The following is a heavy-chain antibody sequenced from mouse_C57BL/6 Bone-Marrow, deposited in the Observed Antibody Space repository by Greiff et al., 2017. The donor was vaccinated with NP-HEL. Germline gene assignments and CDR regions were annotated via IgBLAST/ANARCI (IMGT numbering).Heavy chain of an antibody. Sequence: VQLQQSGAELVRPGASVKLSCTASGFNIKDYYMHWVKQRPEQGLEWIGRIDPEDGDTEYAPKFQGKATMTADTSTNTAYLQLSSLTSEDTAVYYCTTWILRYYFDYWGQGTTLTVSS. CDR1: GFNIKDYY. J-gene: IGHJ2*01. CDR3: TTWILRYYFDY. CDR2: IDPEDGDT. V-gene: IGHV14-1*01. D-gene: IGHD1-1*01.